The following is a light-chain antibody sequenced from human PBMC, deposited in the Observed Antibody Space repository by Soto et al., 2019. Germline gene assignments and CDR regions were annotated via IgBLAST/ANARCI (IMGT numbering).Light chain of an antibody. Sequence: DIQITQSPSTLSASVGDTVTITCRASQSISTSLAWYQQKPGKAPNLLISGASTLEEGVPSRFRGSGSGKEFTLTITSLQTDDFATYYCQQYITYSKFGQGTKVAIK. J-gene: IGKJ1*01. CDR1: QSISTS. CDR2: GAS. CDR3: QQYITYSK. V-gene: IGKV1-5*01.